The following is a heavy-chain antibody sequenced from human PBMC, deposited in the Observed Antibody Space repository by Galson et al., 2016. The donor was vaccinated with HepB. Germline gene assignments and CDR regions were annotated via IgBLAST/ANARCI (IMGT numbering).Heavy chain of an antibody. D-gene: IGHD5-24*01. CDR2: IINLYGTA. V-gene: IGHV1-69*13. Sequence: SVKVSCKASGGTFSSYAISWVRQAPGQGLEWMGVIINLYGTANYALKFQGRVTITADEYTSTAHMEVSSLRYEDTAVYYCARVRDGYNTHFYYGMDVWGQGTLVTVSS. J-gene: IGHJ6*02. CDR3: ARVRDGYNTHFYYGMDV. CDR1: GGTFSSYA.